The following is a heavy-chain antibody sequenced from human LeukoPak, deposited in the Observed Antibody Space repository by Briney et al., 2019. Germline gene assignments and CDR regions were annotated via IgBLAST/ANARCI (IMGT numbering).Heavy chain of an antibody. Sequence: SETLSLTCTVSGGSISSYYWSWIRQPPGKGLEWIGYIYYSGSTNYNPSLKSRVAISVDTSKNQFSLKLSSVTAADTAVYYCAGRIVVVPAALNWFDPWGQGTLVTVSS. CDR3: AGRIVVVPAALNWFDP. D-gene: IGHD2-2*01. CDR2: IYYSGST. CDR1: GGSISSYY. J-gene: IGHJ5*02. V-gene: IGHV4-59*01.